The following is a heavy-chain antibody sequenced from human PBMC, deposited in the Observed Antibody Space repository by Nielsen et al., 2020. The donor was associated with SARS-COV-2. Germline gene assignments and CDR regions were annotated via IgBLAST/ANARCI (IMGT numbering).Heavy chain of an antibody. J-gene: IGHJ3*02. CDR1: GFTFSTYA. Sequence: GGSLRLSCAASGFTFSTYAMSWVRQTPGKGLEWVSAISGSGGNTYYADSVKGRFTISRDNSKNTVYLQMNSLRAEDTAVYYCAKVESGSGWYEDAFDIWGQGTMVTVSS. CDR3: AKVESGSGWYEDAFDI. V-gene: IGHV3-23*01. CDR2: ISGSGGNT. D-gene: IGHD6-19*01.